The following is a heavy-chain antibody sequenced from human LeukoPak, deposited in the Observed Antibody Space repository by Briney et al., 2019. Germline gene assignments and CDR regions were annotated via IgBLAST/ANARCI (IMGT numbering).Heavy chain of an antibody. CDR3: ARFRPTYSSGWYGHDY. D-gene: IGHD6-19*01. J-gene: IGHJ4*02. CDR2: INHSGST. Sequence: PSETLSLTCAVYGGSFSGYYWSWIRQPPGKGLEWIGEINHSGSTNYNPSLKSRVTISVDTSKYQFSLKLSSVTAADTAVYYCARFRPTYSSGWYGHDYWGQGTLVTVSS. V-gene: IGHV4-34*01. CDR1: GGSFSGYY.